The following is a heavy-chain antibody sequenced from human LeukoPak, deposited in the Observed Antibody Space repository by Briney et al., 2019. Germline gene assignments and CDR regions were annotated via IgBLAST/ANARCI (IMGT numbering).Heavy chain of an antibody. CDR1: GYTFTSYG. CDR2: IRAYNGNT. Sequence: ASVKVSCKASGYTFTSYGISWVRQAPGQGLEWMGWIRAYNGNTNYAQKLQGRVTVTTDTSTSTAYMELRRLRSDDTAVYYCARGMNTKPNWGSYRYTLGLAYDYWGQGTLVTVSS. J-gene: IGHJ4*02. V-gene: IGHV1-18*01. CDR3: ARGMNTKPNWGSYRYTLGLAYDY. D-gene: IGHD3-16*02.